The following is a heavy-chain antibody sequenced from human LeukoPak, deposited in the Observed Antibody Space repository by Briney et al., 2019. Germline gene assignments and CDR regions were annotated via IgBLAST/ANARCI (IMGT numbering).Heavy chain of an antibody. V-gene: IGHV1-18*01. D-gene: IGHD2-2*02. J-gene: IGHJ1*01. CDR2: ISAYNGNT. Sequence: ASVKVSCKASGYTFTSYGISWVRQAPGQGLEWMGWISAYNGNTNYAQKLQGRVTMTTDTSTSTAYMELRSLRSEDTAVYYCARGRRGYCSSTSCYTDYFQHWGQGTLVTVSS. CDR3: ARGRRGYCSSTSCYTDYFQH. CDR1: GYTFTSYG.